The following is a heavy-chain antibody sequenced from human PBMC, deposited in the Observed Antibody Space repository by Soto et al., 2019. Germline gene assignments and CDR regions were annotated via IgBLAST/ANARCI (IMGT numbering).Heavy chain of an antibody. V-gene: IGHV1-69*12. D-gene: IGHD1-1*01. CDR2: IMPVFRRP. J-gene: IGHJ6*02. Sequence: QVQLVQSGAEVKKPGSSVKVSCKASGGTFRTSAISWVRQAPGHGLEWVGGIMPVFRRPKYAQNFQDRVTISADESTSTAHMELKSLRSDDTAVYYCARDKDRLQLGGNYYFILDVWGQGTAGTVSS. CDR1: GGTFRTSA. CDR3: ARDKDRLQLGGNYYFILDV.